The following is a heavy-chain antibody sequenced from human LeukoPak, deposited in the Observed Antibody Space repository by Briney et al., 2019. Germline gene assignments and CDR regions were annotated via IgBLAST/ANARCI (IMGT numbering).Heavy chain of an antibody. CDR2: IYPGDSDT. CDR3: ARLATLWFGELAFAFDV. D-gene: IGHD3-10*01. V-gene: IGHV5-51*01. J-gene: IGHJ3*01. Sequence: GESLKISCKGSGYSFTSYWIGWVRQMPGKGLEWMGIIYPGDSDTRYSPSFQGQVTISADKPISTAYLQWSSLKASDTAMYYCARLATLWFGELAFAFDVWGQGTMVTVSS. CDR1: GYSFTSYW.